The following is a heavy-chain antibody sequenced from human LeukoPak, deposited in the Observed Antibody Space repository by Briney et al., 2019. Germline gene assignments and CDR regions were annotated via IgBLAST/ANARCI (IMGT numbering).Heavy chain of an antibody. Sequence: SQTLSLTCTVSGGSISSGDYYWSWIRQPPGKGLGWIGYIYYSGSTYYNPSLKSRVTISVDTSKNQFSLKLSSVTAADTAVYYCARVVPAATQFDYWGQGTLVTVSS. V-gene: IGHV4-30-4*01. CDR1: GGSISSGDYY. CDR2: IYYSGST. D-gene: IGHD2-2*01. CDR3: ARVVPAATQFDY. J-gene: IGHJ4*02.